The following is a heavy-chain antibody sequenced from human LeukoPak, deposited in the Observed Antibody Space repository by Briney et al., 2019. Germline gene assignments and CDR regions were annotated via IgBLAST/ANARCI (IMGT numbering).Heavy chain of an antibody. V-gene: IGHV1-2*02. J-gene: IGHJ4*02. CDR1: GYTFTAYY. D-gene: IGHD2-8*01. Sequence: ASVKVSCKASGYTFTAYYMHWVRQAPGQGLEWMGWINPNSGGTNYAQKFQGRVTMTRDTSSNTAYMELSRLRSDDTAVYYCATCSTNGVCYDFDYWGQGALVTVSS. CDR2: INPNSGGT. CDR3: ATCSTNGVCYDFDY.